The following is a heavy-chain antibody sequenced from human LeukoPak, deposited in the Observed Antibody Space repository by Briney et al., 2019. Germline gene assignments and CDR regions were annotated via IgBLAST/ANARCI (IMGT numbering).Heavy chain of an antibody. CDR1: GYIFTSYA. J-gene: IGHJ6*03. D-gene: IGHD3-10*01. V-gene: IGHV7-4-1*02. CDR2: VNTNTGNP. CDR3: ARSGGSGSYYARYYYYYMDV. Sequence: GASVKVSCKASGYIFTSYAMHWVRQAPGQGLEWMGWVNTNTGNPTYAQGFTGRFVFSLDTSVSTAYLQISSLKAEDTAVYYCARSGGSGSYYARYYYYYMDVWGKGTTVTVSS.